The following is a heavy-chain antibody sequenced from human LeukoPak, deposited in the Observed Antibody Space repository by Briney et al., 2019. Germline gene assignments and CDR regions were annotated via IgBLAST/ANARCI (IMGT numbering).Heavy chain of an antibody. D-gene: IGHD6-19*01. Sequence: PSETLSLTCAVSGGSISSSNWWSWVRQPPGKGLEWIGEIYHSGSTNYNPSLKSRVTISVGKSKNQFSLKLSSVTAADTAVYYCARTVAGLYYFDYWGQGTLVTVSS. J-gene: IGHJ4*02. CDR2: IYHSGST. CDR1: GGSISSSNW. V-gene: IGHV4-4*02. CDR3: ARTVAGLYYFDY.